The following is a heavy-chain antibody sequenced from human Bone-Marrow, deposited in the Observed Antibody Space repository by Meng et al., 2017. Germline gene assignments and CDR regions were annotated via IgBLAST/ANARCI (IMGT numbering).Heavy chain of an antibody. CDR2: INHSGST. CDR3: ARGTRPLLFQH. J-gene: IGHJ1*01. CDR1: GGSISDSD. Sequence: QVQLQQWGAGLLQPSATSSLTCVVFGGSISDSDGSWIRQPPGKGLEWIGEINHSGSTNYNPSLESRATISVDTSQNNLSLKLSSVTAADTAVYYCARGTRPLLFQHWGQGTLVTVSS. D-gene: IGHD1-1*01. V-gene: IGHV4-34*01.